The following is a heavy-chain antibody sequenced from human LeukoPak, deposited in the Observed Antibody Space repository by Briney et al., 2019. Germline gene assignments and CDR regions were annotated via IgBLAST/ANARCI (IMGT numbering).Heavy chain of an antibody. CDR1: GGSFSGYY. J-gene: IGHJ4*02. CDR3: ARGRRGAAKGKGNYFDY. CDR2: INHSGST. D-gene: IGHD3-10*01. Sequence: SETLSLTCAVYGGSFSGYYWSWIRQPPGKGLEWIGEINHSGSTNYNPSLKSRVTISVDTSKNQFSLKLSSVTAADTAVYYCARGRRGAAKGKGNYFDYWGQGTLVTVSS. V-gene: IGHV4-34*01.